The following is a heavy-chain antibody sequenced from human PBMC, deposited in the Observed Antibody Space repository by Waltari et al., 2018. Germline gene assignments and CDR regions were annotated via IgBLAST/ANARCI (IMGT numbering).Heavy chain of an antibody. Sequence: EVQLVESGGGLIQPGGSLRLSCAASGFIVSSKYMSWVRQAPGKGLEWISVMYSGGSTYYADSVKGRFTISRDNSKNTLYLQMNSLRAEDTAVYYCAREPSSYAADYWGQGTLVTVSS. CDR3: AREPSSYAADY. CDR2: MYSGGST. D-gene: IGHD6-6*01. J-gene: IGHJ4*02. CDR1: GFIVSSKY. V-gene: IGHV3-53*01.